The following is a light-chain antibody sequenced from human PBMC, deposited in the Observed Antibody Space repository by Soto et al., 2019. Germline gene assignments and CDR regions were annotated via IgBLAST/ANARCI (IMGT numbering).Light chain of an antibody. CDR2: KAS. CDR1: QSVNTW. J-gene: IGKJ4*01. CDR3: HQYDSAPLT. V-gene: IGKV1-5*03. Sequence: DIQMTQSPSTLSASVGDRVTITCRASQSVNTWLAWYQQKPGKAPNLLIHKASTLEAGVPSRFSGSGSGTEFTLSISSLQPDDFATHYCHQYDSAPLTFGGGTKVEIK.